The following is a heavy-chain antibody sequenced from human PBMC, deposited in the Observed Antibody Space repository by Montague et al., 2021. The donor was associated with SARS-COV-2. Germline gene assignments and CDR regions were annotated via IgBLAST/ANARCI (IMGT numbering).Heavy chain of an antibody. CDR1: GGSITGYY. V-gene: IGHV4-59*01. D-gene: IGHD4-23*01. J-gene: IGHJ3*02. CDR3: VRDHPYGGPRGAYDI. Sequence: SETLSLTCTVSGGSITGYYWSWLRRSPGKGLEWIAYIYDGGADNYKPSLGGGVTISTDTSKNQLFLKVNSVTAADTAVYYCVRDHPYGGPRGAYDIWGQGTVVTVSS. CDR2: IYDGGAD.